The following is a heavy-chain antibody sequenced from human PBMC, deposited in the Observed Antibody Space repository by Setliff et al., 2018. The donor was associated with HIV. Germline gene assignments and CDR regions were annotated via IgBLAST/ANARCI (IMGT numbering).Heavy chain of an antibody. CDR1: GFIFSRHA. CDR2: LGCCGVAG. CDR3: ANNDWGASGGY. V-gene: IGHV3-23*01. J-gene: IGHJ4*02. Sequence: PGGSLRLSCVTSGFIFSRHAMSWVRQAPGKGLEWVSGLGCCGVAGDYADSVKGRFIISRDDSENTLYLQMNSLRVEDSALYYCANNDWGASGGYWGQGTLVTV. D-gene: IGHD3-16*01.